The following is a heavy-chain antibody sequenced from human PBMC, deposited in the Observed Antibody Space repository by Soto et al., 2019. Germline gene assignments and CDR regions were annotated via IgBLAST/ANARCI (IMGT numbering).Heavy chain of an antibody. CDR2: INQDGSDK. V-gene: IGHV3-7*05. CDR3: ARVSPVMSPGY. Sequence: EVQLVESGGGLVQPGGSLRLSCAVSGFTFSNSWLSWVSQAPGKGLELVANINQDGSDKYYVDSVKGRFTISRDNAKNSLYLQMNSLRAEDTAIYYCARVSPVMSPGYWGQGTLVTVSS. J-gene: IGHJ4*02. D-gene: IGHD3-16*01. CDR1: GFTFSNSW.